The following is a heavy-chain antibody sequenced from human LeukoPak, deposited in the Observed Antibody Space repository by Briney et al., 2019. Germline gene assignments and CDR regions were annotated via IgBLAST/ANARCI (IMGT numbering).Heavy chain of an antibody. CDR3: ARDPRRVAAAGSRGYGMDV. Sequence: SETLSLTCTVSGGSISSGGYYWSWIRQHPGKGLDWIGYIYYSGSTYYNPSLKSRVTISVDTSKNQFSLKLSSVTAADTAVYYCARDPRRVAAAGSRGYGMDVWGQGTTVTVSS. J-gene: IGHJ6*02. CDR1: GGSISSGGYY. V-gene: IGHV4-31*03. D-gene: IGHD6-13*01. CDR2: IYYSGST.